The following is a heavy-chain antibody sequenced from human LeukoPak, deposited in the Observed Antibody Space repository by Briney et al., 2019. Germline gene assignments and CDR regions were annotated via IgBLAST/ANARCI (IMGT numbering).Heavy chain of an antibody. CDR1: GFTFSNAW. CDR2: VRSETDGGTT. D-gene: IGHD2-2*01. Sequence: PGGSLRLSCAASGFTFSNAWMSWVRQAPGKGLEWVSRVRSETDGGTTDYAAPVQGRFTISRDDSKNTLYLQMNSLETADTAVCYCTTLCYAAAPTWGQGTLVTVSS. V-gene: IGHV3-15*01. J-gene: IGHJ5*02. CDR3: TTLCYAAAPT.